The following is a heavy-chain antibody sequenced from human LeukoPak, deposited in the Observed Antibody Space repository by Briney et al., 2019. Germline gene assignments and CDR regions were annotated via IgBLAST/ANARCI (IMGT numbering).Heavy chain of an antibody. J-gene: IGHJ4*02. Sequence: GGSLRLSWAAAGFTFSSYWMHWVRQAPGKWLVCVSRINIDVSNTSYADSVKGRFTISRDTDKTPLYLQMNSLSAEDTAVYYSAGGGVRYNWITKGWGQGTLVTVSS. CDR2: INIDVSNT. CDR1: GFTFSSYW. V-gene: IGHV3-74*01. CDR3: AGGGVRYNWITKG. D-gene: IGHD1-20*01.